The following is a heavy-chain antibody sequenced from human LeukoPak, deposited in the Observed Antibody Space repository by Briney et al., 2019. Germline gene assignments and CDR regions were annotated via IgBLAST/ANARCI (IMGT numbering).Heavy chain of an antibody. CDR3: ATWGYYYDSSGYYFDY. V-gene: IGHV4-39*01. D-gene: IGHD3-22*01. CDR1: GGSISSSSYY. Sequence: PSETLSLTCTVSGGSISSSSYYWGWIRQPPGKGLEWIGSIYYSGSTYYNPSLKSRVTISVDTSKNQFSLKLSSVTAADTAAYYCATWGYYYDSSGYYFDYWGQGTLVTVSS. J-gene: IGHJ4*02. CDR2: IYYSGST.